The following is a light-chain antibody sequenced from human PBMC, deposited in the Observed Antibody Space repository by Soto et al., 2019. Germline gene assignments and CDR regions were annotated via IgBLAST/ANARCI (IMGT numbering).Light chain of an antibody. Sequence: QSALTQPPSAAGSPGQSVTMSCTGTSSDVGAYNYVSWYQQHPGRAPKLMIYEVSKRPSGVPDRFSGSKSDNTASLTVSGLQGEDEADYYCISYADNKGVFGGGTKLTVL. CDR2: EVS. CDR3: ISYADNKGV. J-gene: IGLJ3*02. V-gene: IGLV2-8*01. CDR1: SSDVGAYNY.